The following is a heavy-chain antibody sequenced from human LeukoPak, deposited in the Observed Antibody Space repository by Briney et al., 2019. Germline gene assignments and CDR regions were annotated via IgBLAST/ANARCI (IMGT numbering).Heavy chain of an antibody. D-gene: IGHD2-8*02. V-gene: IGHV3-48*01. CDR3: ARVSGVLPRY. CDR1: GFSLSGYD. CDR2: ITRTTATI. J-gene: IGHJ4*02. Sequence: GGSLRLSCAASGFSLSGYDMNWVRQAPGKGLEWVSAITRTTATIYYADSVRGRFSISTDKAKNSLYLQMNNLRAEDTAVYYCARVSGVLPRYWGRGTLVTVSS.